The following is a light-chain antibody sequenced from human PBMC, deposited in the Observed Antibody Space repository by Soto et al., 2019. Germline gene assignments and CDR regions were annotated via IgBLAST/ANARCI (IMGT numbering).Light chain of an antibody. CDR3: SSYTSSSTRV. Sequence: QSALTQPASVSGSPGQSITISCTGTISDVGGYNYVSWYQQHPGKAPKLMIYEVSNRPSGVSIRFSGSKSGNTASLTISGLQAEDEADYYCSSYTSSSTRVFGGGTKVTVL. V-gene: IGLV2-14*01. CDR2: EVS. CDR1: ISDVGGYNY. J-gene: IGLJ2*01.